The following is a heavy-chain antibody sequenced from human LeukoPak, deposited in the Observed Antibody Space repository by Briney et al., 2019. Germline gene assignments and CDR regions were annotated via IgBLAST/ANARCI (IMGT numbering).Heavy chain of an antibody. CDR2: ISVDGNTK. Sequence: PGGSLRLSCAASGFTFSTYIMHWVRQAPGKGLDWVAVISVDGNTKYYADSVKGRFTISRDNSKNTLYVQMNSLRTEDTAVYYCASGDSVTTSPPYYYAMGVWGQGTTVTVSS. CDR3: ASGDSVTTSPPYYYAMGV. J-gene: IGHJ6*02. D-gene: IGHD4-17*01. CDR1: GFTFSTYI. V-gene: IGHV3-30-3*01.